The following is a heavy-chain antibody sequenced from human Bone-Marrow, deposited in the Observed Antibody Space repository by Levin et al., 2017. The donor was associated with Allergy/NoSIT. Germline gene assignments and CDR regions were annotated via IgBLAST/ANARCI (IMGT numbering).Heavy chain of an antibody. CDR3: ASTGESRVVPAATTHAFDI. Sequence: SETLSLTCAVYGASFSGYYWSWIRQPPGKGLEWIGEINHSGSTNYNPSLKSRVTISVDTSKNQFSLKLSSVTAADTALYYCASTGESRVVPAATTHAFDIWGQGTMVTVSS. J-gene: IGHJ3*02. CDR2: INHSGST. CDR1: GASFSGYY. D-gene: IGHD2-2*01. V-gene: IGHV4-34*01.